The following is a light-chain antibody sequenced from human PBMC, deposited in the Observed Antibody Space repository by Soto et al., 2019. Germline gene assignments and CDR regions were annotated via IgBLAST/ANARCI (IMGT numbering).Light chain of an antibody. J-gene: IGKJ4*01. CDR1: QTVRYW. CDR3: QQAYTFPLA. CDR2: GAS. V-gene: IGKV1-12*01. Sequence: DIQMTQSPSSVSASVGDRVTIPCRASQTVRYWLAWYQQKPGKAPKILIKGASSLQSGVPSRFSGSGSGTDFTLTIINLQPEDFATYYCQQAYTFPLALGGGTKVEI.